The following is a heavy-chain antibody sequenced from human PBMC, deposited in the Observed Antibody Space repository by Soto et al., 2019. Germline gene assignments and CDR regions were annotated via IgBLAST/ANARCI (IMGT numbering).Heavy chain of an antibody. CDR1: GGSFSGYY. CDR2: INYSGST. CDR3: ARRGLTRGWYYFDY. J-gene: IGHJ4*02. D-gene: IGHD6-19*01. Sequence: SETLSLTCAVYGGSFSGYYWTWIRQPPGTGLEWIGEINYSGSTNYNPSLKSRVTISVDTSKNQFSLKLTSVTAADTAVYYCARRGLTRGWYYFDYWGQGTLVTVSS. V-gene: IGHV4-34*01.